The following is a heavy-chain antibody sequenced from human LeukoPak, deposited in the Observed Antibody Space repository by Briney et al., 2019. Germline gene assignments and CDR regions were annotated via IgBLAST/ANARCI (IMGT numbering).Heavy chain of an antibody. J-gene: IGHJ3*02. CDR3: VSDVEARDVFDI. CDR1: GFTFRSYW. CDR2: INSDGSSI. Sequence: GGSLTLSCAASGFTFRSYWMHWVRQGPGKGLVWVSRINSDGSSIRYSDSVKSRFTISRDNAKNTLYLQMNSLRAEDTAMYYCVSDVEARDVFDIWGQGTMVTVSS. V-gene: IGHV3-74*01.